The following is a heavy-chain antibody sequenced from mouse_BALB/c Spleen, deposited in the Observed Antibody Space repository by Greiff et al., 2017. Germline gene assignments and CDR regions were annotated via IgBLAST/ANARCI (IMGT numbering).Heavy chain of an antibody. CDR2: ISSGGSYT. D-gene: IGHD1-1*01. Sequence: EVQVVESGGGLVKPGGSLKLSCAASGFTFSSYAMSWVRQSPEKRLEWVAEISSGGSYTYYPDTVTGRFTISRDNAKNTLYLEMSSLRSEDTAMYYCARHGSSYDYFDYWGQGTTLTVSS. V-gene: IGHV5-9-4*01. CDR1: GFTFSSYA. J-gene: IGHJ2*01. CDR3: ARHGSSYDYFDY.